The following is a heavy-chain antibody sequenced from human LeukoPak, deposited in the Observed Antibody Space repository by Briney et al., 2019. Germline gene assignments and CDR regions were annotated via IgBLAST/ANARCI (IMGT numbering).Heavy chain of an antibody. CDR3: ARYLAAPYDAFDI. V-gene: IGHV1-2*02. CDR1: GYTXTGYY. J-gene: IGHJ3*02. Sequence: GASVKVSCKASGYTXTGYYMHWVRQAPGQGLEWMGWINSNSGGVHYAQNFQGRVTMTRDTSISTAYMDLTRLRYDDTAVYFCARYLAAPYDAFDIWGQGTMVTVSS. CDR2: INSNSGGV. D-gene: IGHD2-15*01.